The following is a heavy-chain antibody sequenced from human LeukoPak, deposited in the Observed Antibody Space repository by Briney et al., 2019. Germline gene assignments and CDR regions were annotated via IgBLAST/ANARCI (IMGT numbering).Heavy chain of an antibody. V-gene: IGHV3-13*01. CDR2: IGTVGDT. J-gene: IGHJ4*02. CDR3: VRGGVPEAFDY. D-gene: IGHD5-12*01. CDR1: GFTFNTYD. Sequence: PGGSLRLSCAASGFTFNTYDMHWVRQAPGKGLEWVSSIGTVGDTYYAGSVKGRFTISREDAKRSLYLQMNSLRAGDTAVYYCVRGGVPEAFDYWGQGTLVTVSS.